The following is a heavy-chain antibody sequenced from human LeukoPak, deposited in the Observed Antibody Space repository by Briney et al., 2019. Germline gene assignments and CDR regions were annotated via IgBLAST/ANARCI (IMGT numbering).Heavy chain of an antibody. D-gene: IGHD6-19*01. CDR2: ISYDGSNK. V-gene: IGHV3-30*04. CDR3: AKDERQWLVRGAFDI. Sequence: GGSLRLSCVASGFTFSSYAMHWVRQAPGKGLEWVAVISYDGSNKYYADSVKGRFTISRDNSKNTLYLQMNSLRAEDTAVYYCAKDERQWLVRGAFDIWGQGTMVTVSS. CDR1: GFTFSSYA. J-gene: IGHJ3*02.